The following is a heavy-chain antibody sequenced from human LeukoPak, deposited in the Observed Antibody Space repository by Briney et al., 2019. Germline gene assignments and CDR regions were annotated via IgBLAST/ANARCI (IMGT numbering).Heavy chain of an antibody. V-gene: IGHV4-38-2*02. J-gene: IGHJ4*02. CDR2: IYHSGAT. Sequence: SETLSLTCSVSGDSISTSYYWAWVRRSPGKGLEWIGSIYHSGATDYNPSLKSRLTMSVDTSKNQFSLKLTSVTAADTAVYYCAQDLAYIRFDNWGQGTLVTVSS. CDR1: GDSISTSYY. D-gene: IGHD1-1*01. CDR3: AQDLAYIRFDN.